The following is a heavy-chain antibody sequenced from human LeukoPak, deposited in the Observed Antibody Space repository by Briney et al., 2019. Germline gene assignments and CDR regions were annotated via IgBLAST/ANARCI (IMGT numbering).Heavy chain of an antibody. CDR3: ASPLIAVAGSFDY. D-gene: IGHD6-19*01. J-gene: IGHJ4*02. V-gene: IGHV4-39*01. CDR2: IYYSGST. CDR1: GGSISSSSYY. Sequence: SETLSLTCTVSGGSISSSSYYWGWIRQPPGEGLEWIGSIYYSGSTYYNPSLKSRVTISVDTSKNQFSLKLSSVTAADTAVYYCASPLIAVAGSFDYWGQGTLVTVSS.